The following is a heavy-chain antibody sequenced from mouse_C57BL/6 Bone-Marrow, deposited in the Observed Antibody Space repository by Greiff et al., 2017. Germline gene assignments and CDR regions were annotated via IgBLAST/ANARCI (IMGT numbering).Heavy chain of an antibody. CDR3: ARPTNRDDMVDY. V-gene: IGHV1-81*01. CDR1: GYTFTSYG. D-gene: IGHD4-1*01. CDR2: IYPRSGNT. J-gene: IGHJ2*01. Sequence: QVQLQQSGAELARPGASVKLSCKASGYTFTSYGISWVKQRTGQGLEWIGQIYPRSGNTYYNEKFKGKATLTADKSSSAAYMELRSLTSEDAAVSCCARPTNRDDMVDYWGQGTTLTVSS.